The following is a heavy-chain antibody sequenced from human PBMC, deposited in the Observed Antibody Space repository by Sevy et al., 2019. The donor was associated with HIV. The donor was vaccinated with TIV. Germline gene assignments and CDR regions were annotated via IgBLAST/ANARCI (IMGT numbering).Heavy chain of an antibody. V-gene: IGHV3-30-3*01. CDR3: ASDLGSGYTFDD. D-gene: IGHD5-12*01. CDR1: GFTFSSYA. Sequence: GGSLRLSCAASGFTFSSYAMHWVRQAPGKGLEWVAVISYDGSNKYYADSVKGRFTISRDNSKNTLYLQMNSLRAEDTAVYYCASDLGSGYTFDDWGQGTLVTVSS. CDR2: ISYDGSNK. J-gene: IGHJ4*02.